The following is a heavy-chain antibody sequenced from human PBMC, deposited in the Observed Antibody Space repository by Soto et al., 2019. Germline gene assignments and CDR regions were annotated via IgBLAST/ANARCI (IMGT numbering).Heavy chain of an antibody. D-gene: IGHD6-19*01. Sequence: EVQLVESGGGLVKPGGSLRLTCAASGLTFTNAWMNWVRQVPGKGLEWVGRIKSKTNGGTIEYAGSVKDRFTISRDDSKDTLYLQMNSLKTEDTAVYYCNTDRHDRSRGWYLEYWGQGTLVTVSS. CDR2: IKSKTNGGTI. CDR3: NTDRHDRSRGWYLEY. J-gene: IGHJ4*02. V-gene: IGHV3-15*07. CDR1: GLTFTNAW.